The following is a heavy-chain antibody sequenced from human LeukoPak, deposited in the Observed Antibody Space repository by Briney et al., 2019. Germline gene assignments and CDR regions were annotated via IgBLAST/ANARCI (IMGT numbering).Heavy chain of an antibody. CDR1: GFTFSSYW. Sequence: GGSLRLSCAASGFTFSSYWMHWVRQAPGKGLVWVSRISNDGSSTSYADSVKGRFTISRDNAKNTLYLQMNSLRAEDTAVYYCALILRISDFDYWGQGTLVTVSS. CDR2: ISNDGSST. J-gene: IGHJ4*02. V-gene: IGHV3-74*01. CDR3: ALILRISDFDY. D-gene: IGHD3-3*01.